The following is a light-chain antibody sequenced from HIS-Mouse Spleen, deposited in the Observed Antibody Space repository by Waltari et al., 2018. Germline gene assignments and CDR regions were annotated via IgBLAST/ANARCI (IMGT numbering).Light chain of an antibody. Sequence: SYELTQPPSVSVSPGQTARITCSGDALPKKYAYWYQQKSGQAPVLVIYEDSKRPSGIPERFSGSSSGTMVTLTISGAQVEDEADYYCYSTDSSGNHRVFGRGTKLTVL. CDR2: EDS. J-gene: IGLJ2*01. V-gene: IGLV3-10*01. CDR1: ALPKKY. CDR3: YSTDSSGNHRV.